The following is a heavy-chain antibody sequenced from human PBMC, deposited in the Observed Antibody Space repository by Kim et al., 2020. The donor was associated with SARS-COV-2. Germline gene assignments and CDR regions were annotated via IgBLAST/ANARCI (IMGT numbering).Heavy chain of an antibody. CDR1: GFTFSSYA. CDR3: ARDERRGGGGSCYPGDY. CDR2: MSGSGESI. J-gene: IGHJ4*02. D-gene: IGHD2-15*01. V-gene: IGHV3-23*01. Sequence: GGSLRLSCAASGFTFSSYAMTWVRQAPGKGLEWVSAMSGSGESIYYADSVKGRFTISRDNSKNTLYLEMNSLRAEDTAVYYCARDERRGGGGSCYPGDYWGQGTLVTVSS.